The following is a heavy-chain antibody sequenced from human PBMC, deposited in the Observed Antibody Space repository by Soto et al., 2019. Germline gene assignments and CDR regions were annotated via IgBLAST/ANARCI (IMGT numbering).Heavy chain of an antibody. V-gene: IGHV3-33*01. CDR1: GFTFSSYG. D-gene: IGHD3-22*01. Sequence: PGGSLRLSCAASGFTFSSYGMHWVRQAPGKGLEWVAVIWYDGSNKYYADSVKGRFTISRDNSKNTLYLQMNSLRAEDTAVYYCARDXAGYYYDSSGPFDYWGQGTLVTVSS. J-gene: IGHJ4*02. CDR3: ARDXAGYYYDSSGPFDY. CDR2: IWYDGSNK.